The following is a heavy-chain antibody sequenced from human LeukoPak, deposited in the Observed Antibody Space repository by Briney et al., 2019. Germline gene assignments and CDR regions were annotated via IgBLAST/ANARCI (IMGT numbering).Heavy chain of an antibody. CDR1: GFTFSSYG. CDR2: IRYDASNK. J-gene: IGHJ5*02. D-gene: IGHD6-19*01. Sequence: GGSLRLSCAASGFTFSSYGIHWVRQAPGKGLEWVAFIRYDASNKYYADSVKGRFTISRDNSKNTLYLEMNSLRGEDTALYYCARAAAETGAFRDNWFDPWGQGTLVTVSS. V-gene: IGHV3-30*02. CDR3: ARAAAETGAFRDNWFDP.